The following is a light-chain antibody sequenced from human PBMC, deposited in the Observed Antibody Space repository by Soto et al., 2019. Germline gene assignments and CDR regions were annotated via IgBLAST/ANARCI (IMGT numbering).Light chain of an antibody. CDR2: EVT. Sequence: QSALTQPPSTSGSPGQSVTISCTGTSSDVGGYNYVSWYLQHPGTAPKLLIYEVTKRPSGVPDRFSGPKSGNTASLTVSGLQAEDEADYYCSSYAGSPYYVFGTGTKLTVL. J-gene: IGLJ1*01. CDR1: SSDVGGYNY. CDR3: SSYAGSPYYV. V-gene: IGLV2-8*01.